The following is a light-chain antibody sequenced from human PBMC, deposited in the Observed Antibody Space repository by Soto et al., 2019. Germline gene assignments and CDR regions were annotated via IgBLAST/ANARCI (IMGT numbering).Light chain of an antibody. CDR2: DVT. V-gene: IGLV2-11*01. J-gene: IGLJ1*01. Sequence: QSVLTQPRSVSGSPGQAVTVSCTGTNSNIGSRNYVSWYQQRPGKAPKLMIHDVTERPSGVPDRFSGSKSGNTASLTISGLQAEDEAEYFCCSFAGGLFVFGTGTKVTV. CDR1: NSNIGSRNY. CDR3: CSFAGGLFV.